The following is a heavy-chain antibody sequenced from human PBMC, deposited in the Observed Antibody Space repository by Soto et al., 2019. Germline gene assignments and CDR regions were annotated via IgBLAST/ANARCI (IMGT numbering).Heavy chain of an antibody. CDR3: ARDDDYPDNGFDN. J-gene: IGHJ4*02. D-gene: IGHD4-17*01. Sequence: QVQLVESGGGVVQPGTSLRLSCAASGFTFSRHGMQWVRQTPGKGREWLAVILNDASGHWYADSVKGRFTSSRDNFEITLYLQMNGLRLEDTAMYYCARDDDYPDNGFDNWGQGTLVTVSS. CDR2: ILNDASGH. CDR1: GFTFSRHG. V-gene: IGHV3-33*01.